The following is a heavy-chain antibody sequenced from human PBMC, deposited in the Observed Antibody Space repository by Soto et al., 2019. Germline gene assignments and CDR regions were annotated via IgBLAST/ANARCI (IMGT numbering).Heavy chain of an antibody. J-gene: IGHJ4*02. V-gene: IGHV5-10-1*01. D-gene: IGHD3-22*01. CDR3: ARQIYDSDTGPNFQYYFDS. CDR2: IDPSDSQT. CDR1: GYRLAGYW. Sequence: GESLKISCKGSGYRLAGYWITVVRQKPGKGLEWMGRIDPSDSQTYYSPSFRGHVTISVTKSITTVFLQWSSLRASDTAMYYCARQIYDSDTGPNFQYYFDSWGQGTPVTVSS.